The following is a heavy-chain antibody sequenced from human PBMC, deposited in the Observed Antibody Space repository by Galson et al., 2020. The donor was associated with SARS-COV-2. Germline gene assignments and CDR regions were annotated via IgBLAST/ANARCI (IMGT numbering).Heavy chain of an antibody. V-gene: IGHV3-33*06. CDR1: GFTFSSYG. CDR2: IWYDGSNK. CDR3: AKGSYGYSSGWGRADY. J-gene: IGHJ4*02. Sequence: GESLKISCAESGFTFSSYGMHWVRQAPGKGLEWVAVIWYDGSNKYYADSVKGRFTISRDNSKNTLYLQMNSLRAEDTAVYYCAKGSYGYSSGWGRADYWGQGTLVTVSS. D-gene: IGHD6-19*01.